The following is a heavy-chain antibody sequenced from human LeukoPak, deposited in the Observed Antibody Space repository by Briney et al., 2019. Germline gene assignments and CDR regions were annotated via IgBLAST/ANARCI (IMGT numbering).Heavy chain of an antibody. Sequence: GGSLRLSCTASGFTFGDYAMSWVRQAPGKGLEWVGFIRSKAYGGTTEYAASVKGRFTISRDDSKRIAYPQMNSLKTEDKAVDYCTRTGGGYSSSWNPIEYYFDYWGQGTLVTVSS. CDR1: GFTFGDYA. CDR3: TRTGGGYSSSWNPIEYYFDY. V-gene: IGHV3-49*04. D-gene: IGHD6-13*01. CDR2: IRSKAYGGTT. J-gene: IGHJ4*02.